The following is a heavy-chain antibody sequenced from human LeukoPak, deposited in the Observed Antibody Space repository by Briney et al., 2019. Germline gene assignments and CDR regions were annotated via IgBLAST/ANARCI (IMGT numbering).Heavy chain of an antibody. CDR3: ARDPINIPTAGNGFDY. J-gene: IGHJ4*02. V-gene: IGHV3-21*06. D-gene: IGHD6-13*01. Sequence: GGSLRLSCIVSGFTLSSYEMTWFRQAPGKGLEWVSSIGYSGSDTHYADSVKGRFTVSRDNAKNSLYLQMNSLRAEDTALYYCARDPINIPTAGNGFDYWGQGTLVTVSS. CDR1: GFTLSSYE. CDR2: IGYSGSDT.